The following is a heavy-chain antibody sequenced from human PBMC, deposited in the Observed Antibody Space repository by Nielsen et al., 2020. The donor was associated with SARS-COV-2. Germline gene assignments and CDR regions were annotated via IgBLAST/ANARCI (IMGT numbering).Heavy chain of an antibody. CDR3: ARVGTTVDY. V-gene: IGHV3-23*03. CDR1: GFTFSSYA. D-gene: IGHD1-7*01. Sequence: GGSLRLSCAASGFTFSSYAMSWVRQAPGKGLEWVSVIYSGGSSTYYADSVKGRFTISRDNAKNSLYLQMNSLRAEDTAVYYCARVGTTVDYWGQGTLVTVSS. CDR2: IYSGGSST. J-gene: IGHJ4*02.